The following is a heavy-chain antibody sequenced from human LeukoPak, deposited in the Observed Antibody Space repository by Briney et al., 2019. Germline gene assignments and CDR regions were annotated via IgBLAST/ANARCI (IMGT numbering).Heavy chain of an antibody. Sequence: GGSLRLSCAASGFTFSSYSMNWVRQAPGKGLEWVSSISRSSSYIYYADSVKGRFTISRDNAKNSLYLQMNSLRAEDTAVYYCARSGEWELGSYFDYWGQGTLVTVSS. J-gene: IGHJ4*02. CDR2: ISRSSSYI. V-gene: IGHV3-21*01. CDR3: ARSGEWELGSYFDY. D-gene: IGHD1-26*01. CDR1: GFTFSSYS.